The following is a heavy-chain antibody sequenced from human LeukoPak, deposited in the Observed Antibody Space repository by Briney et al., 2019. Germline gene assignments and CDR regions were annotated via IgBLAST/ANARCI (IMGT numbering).Heavy chain of an antibody. Sequence: ASVKVSCKASGYTFTSYGINWVRQATGQGLEWLGWMNPNNGKTGYAQKFQGRVTITRNTSISTAYMELSSLRSEDTAMYYCARGTLTTRIRAVLGYYMDVWGKGTTVTVSS. J-gene: IGHJ6*03. V-gene: IGHV1-8*03. CDR1: GYTFTSYG. CDR3: ARGTLTTRIRAVLGYYMDV. D-gene: IGHD4-17*01. CDR2: MNPNNGKT.